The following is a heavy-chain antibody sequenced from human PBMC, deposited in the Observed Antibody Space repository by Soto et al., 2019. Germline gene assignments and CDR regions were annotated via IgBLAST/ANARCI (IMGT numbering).Heavy chain of an antibody. V-gene: IGHV3-33*01. J-gene: IGHJ4*02. D-gene: IGHD5-12*01. Sequence: QVQLVESGGGVVQPGRSLRLSCAASGFTFSSYGMHWVRQAPGKGLEWVAVIWYDGSNKYYADSVKGRFTISRDNSKNTLYLQKNSLRAEDTAVYYCAREGDGYNMGLLDYWGQGTLVTVSS. CDR3: AREGDGYNMGLLDY. CDR2: IWYDGSNK. CDR1: GFTFSSYG.